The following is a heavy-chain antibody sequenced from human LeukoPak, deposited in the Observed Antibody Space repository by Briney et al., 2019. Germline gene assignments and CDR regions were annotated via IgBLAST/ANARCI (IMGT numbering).Heavy chain of an antibody. Sequence: GGSLRLSCAASGFTFSSYGMHWVRQAPGKGLEWVAFIRYDGSNKYYADSVKGRFTISRDNSKNTLYLQMNSLRAEDTAVYYCAKDFSRQSSHYYYYMDVWGKGTTVTVSS. J-gene: IGHJ6*03. CDR3: AKDFSRQSSHYYYYMDV. CDR2: IRYDGSNK. D-gene: IGHD2/OR15-2a*01. CDR1: GFTFSSYG. V-gene: IGHV3-30*02.